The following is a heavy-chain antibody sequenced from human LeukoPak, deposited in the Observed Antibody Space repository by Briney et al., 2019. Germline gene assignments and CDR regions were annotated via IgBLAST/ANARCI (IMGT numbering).Heavy chain of an antibody. Sequence: SETLSLTCTVSDGSISNRVYYWGWIRQPPGKGLEWIGYIYYSGSTYYNPSLKSRVTISVDTSKNQFSLKLSSVTAADTAVYYCASPIVATSDAFDIWGQGTMVTVSS. CDR1: DGSISNRVYY. CDR3: ASPIVATSDAFDI. J-gene: IGHJ3*02. D-gene: IGHD5-12*01. CDR2: IYYSGST. V-gene: IGHV4-31*03.